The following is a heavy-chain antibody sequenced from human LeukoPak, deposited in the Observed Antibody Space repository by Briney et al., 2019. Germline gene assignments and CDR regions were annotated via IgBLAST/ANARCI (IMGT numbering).Heavy chain of an antibody. V-gene: IGHV3-9*01. Sequence: GRSLRLSCAASGFSFDEYAMHWVRQPPGKGLEWVSGINWNSGTIGXADSVKGRFTISRDNAKNSLYLQMNSLRAEDTAFYYXAKDRLXXRDYFYGMDVWGQGTTVTVSS. J-gene: IGHJ6*02. CDR2: INWNSGTI. CDR1: GFSFDEYA. CDR3: AKDRLXXRDYFYGMDV.